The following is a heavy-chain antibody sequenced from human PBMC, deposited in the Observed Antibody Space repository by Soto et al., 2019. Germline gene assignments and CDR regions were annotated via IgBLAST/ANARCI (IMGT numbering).Heavy chain of an antibody. J-gene: IGHJ4*02. CDR1: GFTFSSYA. CDR2: ISGSGGST. CDR3: AKDLRQKGYCTNGVCSPFDY. D-gene: IGHD2-8*01. V-gene: IGHV3-23*01. Sequence: GGSLRLSCAASGFTFSSYAMSWVRQAPGKGLEWVSAISGSGGSTYYADSVKGRFTISRDNSKNTLYLQMNSLRAEDTAVYYCAKDLRQKGYCTNGVCSPFDYWGQGTLVTVSS.